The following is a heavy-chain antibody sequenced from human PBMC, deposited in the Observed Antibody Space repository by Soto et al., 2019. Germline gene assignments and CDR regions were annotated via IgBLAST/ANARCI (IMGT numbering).Heavy chain of an antibody. D-gene: IGHD6-13*01. V-gene: IGHV4-34*01. CDR3: ARGRVAAAGN. CDR2: INHSGST. J-gene: IGHJ4*02. Sequence: SETLSLTCAVYGGSFSGYYWSWIRQPPGKGLEWIGEINHSGSTNYNPSLKSRVTISVDTSKNQFSLKLSSVTAADTAVYYCARGRVAAAGNWGQGTLVTVSS. CDR1: GGSFSGYY.